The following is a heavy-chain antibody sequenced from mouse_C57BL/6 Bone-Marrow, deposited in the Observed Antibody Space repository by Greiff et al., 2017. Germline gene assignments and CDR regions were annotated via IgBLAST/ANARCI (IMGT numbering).Heavy chain of an antibody. CDR3: ARYLGDY. CDR1: GFTFSDYG. J-gene: IGHJ2*01. CDR2: ISSGSSTI. V-gene: IGHV5-17*01. D-gene: IGHD3-3*01. Sequence: EVMLVESGGGLVKPGGSLKLSCAASGFTFSDYGMHWVRQSPEKGLELVAYISSGSSTIYYADTVKGRFTISRDKAENTLLLHMTCLRSEDTAVYYWARYLGDYWGQRTTLTVSA.